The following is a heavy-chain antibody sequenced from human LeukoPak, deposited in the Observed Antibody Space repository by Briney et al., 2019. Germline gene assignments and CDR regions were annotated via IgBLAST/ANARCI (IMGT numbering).Heavy chain of an antibody. Sequence: PGGSLRLSCSASGFTFSSYAMHWVRQAPGKGLEFVSAISSNGGSTFYADSVKGRFTISRDNSKNTLYLQMSSLRAEDTAVYYCVKDQDSSSWYYLDCWGQGTLVTVSS. CDR1: GFTFSSYA. J-gene: IGHJ4*02. V-gene: IGHV3-64D*06. CDR3: VKDQDSSSWYYLDC. CDR2: ISSNGGST. D-gene: IGHD6-13*01.